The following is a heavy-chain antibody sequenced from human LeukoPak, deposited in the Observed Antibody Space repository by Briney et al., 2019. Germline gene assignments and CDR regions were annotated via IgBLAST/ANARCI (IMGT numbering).Heavy chain of an antibody. V-gene: IGHV3-23*01. CDR3: AKDRTAAAGPGDY. CDR2: ISGSGGST. D-gene: IGHD6-13*01. J-gene: IGHJ4*02. CDR1: GFPFSSYA. Sequence: AGGSLRLSCAASGFPFSSYAMSWVRQAPGKGLEWVSAISGSGGSTYYADSVKGRFTISRDNSKNTLYLQMNSLGAEDTAVYYCAKDRTAAAGPGDYWGQGTLVTVSS.